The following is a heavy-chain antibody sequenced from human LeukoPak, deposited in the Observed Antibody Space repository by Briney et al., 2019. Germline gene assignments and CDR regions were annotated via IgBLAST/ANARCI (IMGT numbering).Heavy chain of an antibody. V-gene: IGHV1-69*13. CDR1: GGTFSSYA. CDR2: IIPIFGTA. CDR3: ARDRPYCSSTSCYDVDNWFDP. Sequence: GASVKVSCKASGGTFSSYAISWVRQAPGQGLEWMGGIIPIFGTANYAQKFQGRVTITADESTSTAYMELSSLRSEDTAVYYCARDRPYCSSTSCYDVDNWFDPWGQGTLVTVSS. J-gene: IGHJ5*02. D-gene: IGHD2-2*01.